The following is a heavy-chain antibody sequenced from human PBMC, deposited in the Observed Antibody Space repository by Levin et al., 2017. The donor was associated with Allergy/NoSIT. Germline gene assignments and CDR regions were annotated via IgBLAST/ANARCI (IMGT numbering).Heavy chain of an antibody. CDR3: ARVPTGDWGSIPYYFDY. CDR2: ISAYNGNT. Sequence: GESLKISCKASGYTFTSYGISWVRQAPGQGLEWMGWISAYNGNTNYAQKLQGRVTMTTDTSTSTAYMELRSLRSDDTAVYYCARVPTGDWGSIPYYFDYWGQGTLVTVSS. CDR1: GYTFTSYG. D-gene: IGHD7-27*01. V-gene: IGHV1-18*01. J-gene: IGHJ4*02.